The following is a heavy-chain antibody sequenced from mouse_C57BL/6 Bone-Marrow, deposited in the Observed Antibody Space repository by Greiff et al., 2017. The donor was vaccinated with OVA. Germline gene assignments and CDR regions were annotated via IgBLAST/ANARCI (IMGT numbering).Heavy chain of an antibody. V-gene: IGHV1-9*01. D-gene: IGHD1-1*01. CDR3: ARRCLLQGFDY. J-gene: IGHJ2*01. CDR2: ILPGSGSD. Sequence: LQQSGAELMKPGASVKLSCKATGYTFSGYWIEWVKQRPGHGLEWIGEILPGSGSDNHNEKFKGKATFTADTSSNTAYMQLSSLTTEDSAIYYGARRCLLQGFDYWGQGTPLTVSS. CDR1: GYTFSGYW.